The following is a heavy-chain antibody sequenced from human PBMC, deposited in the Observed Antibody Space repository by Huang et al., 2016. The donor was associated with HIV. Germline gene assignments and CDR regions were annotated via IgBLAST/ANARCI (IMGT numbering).Heavy chain of an antibody. Sequence: EVHLVESGGGLVQPGGSLGLSCAASGFTFSSYSMNWVSQTPGKGLEWVSYISSTGSAKYYADSVKDRFTISRDNAKNSLYLQMNSLRAEDAGVYFCAMGYGPFDFWGQGTLVTVSS. V-gene: IGHV3-48*01. J-gene: IGHJ4*02. CDR2: ISSTGSAK. D-gene: IGHD5-18*01. CDR1: GFTFSSYS. CDR3: AMGYGPFDF.